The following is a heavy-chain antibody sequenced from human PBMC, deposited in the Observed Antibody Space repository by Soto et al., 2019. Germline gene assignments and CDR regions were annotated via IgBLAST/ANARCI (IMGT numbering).Heavy chain of an antibody. J-gene: IGHJ6*02. CDR2: IIPIFGTA. D-gene: IGHD2-2*01. Sequence: QVQLVQSGAEVKKPGSSVKVSCKASGGTFSSYAISWVRQAPGQGLEWMGGIIPIFGTATYAQKFQGRVTMHADESTSTAYMELSRLSSEDTAVYYCESAISAGDYYYYGMDVWGQGTTVTVSS. CDR3: ESAISAGDYYYYGMDV. V-gene: IGHV1-69*01. CDR1: GGTFSSYA.